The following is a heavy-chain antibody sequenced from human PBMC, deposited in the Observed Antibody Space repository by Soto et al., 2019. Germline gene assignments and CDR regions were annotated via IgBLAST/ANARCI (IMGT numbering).Heavy chain of an antibody. CDR1: GFTFSNAW. CDR3: TTDTYYYDSSGYYDAFDI. D-gene: IGHD3-22*01. V-gene: IGHV3-15*01. Sequence: GGSLRLSCAASGFTFSNAWMSWVHQAPGKGLEWVGRIKSKTDGGTTDYAAPVKGRFTISRDDSKNTLYLQMNSLKTEDTAVYYCTTDTYYYDSSGYYDAFDIWGQGTMVTVSS. CDR2: IKSKTDGGTT. J-gene: IGHJ3*02.